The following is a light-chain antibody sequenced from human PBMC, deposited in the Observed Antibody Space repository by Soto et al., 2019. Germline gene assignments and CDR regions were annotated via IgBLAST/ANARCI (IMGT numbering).Light chain of an antibody. Sequence: QSVLTQTASVSGPPGQSITISCTGTGGDIGFYNYVSWYQQHPGKAPKLLIYGVANRPSGVSARFSGSKSGSTASLTISGLQAEDEADYYCCSYAHGSIYVFGTGTKVNVL. V-gene: IGLV2-14*01. J-gene: IGLJ1*01. CDR3: CSYAHGSIYV. CDR1: GGDIGFYNY. CDR2: GVA.